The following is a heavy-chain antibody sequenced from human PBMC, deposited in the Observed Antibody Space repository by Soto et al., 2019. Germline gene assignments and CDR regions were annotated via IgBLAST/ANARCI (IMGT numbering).Heavy chain of an antibody. D-gene: IGHD1-26*01. J-gene: IGHJ3*01. V-gene: IGHV3-74*01. CDR2: IHSDGSST. Sequence: EVLLLESGGGLVQPGESLRLSCAASGFTFSYYWMHWVRQAPGMGLVWVSRIHSDGSSTTYADSVKGRFTISRDNARNTLYLQMNSLRAEDTAVYYCARGDRGAFDLWGQGTVLTVSS. CDR1: GFTFSYYW. CDR3: ARGDRGAFDL.